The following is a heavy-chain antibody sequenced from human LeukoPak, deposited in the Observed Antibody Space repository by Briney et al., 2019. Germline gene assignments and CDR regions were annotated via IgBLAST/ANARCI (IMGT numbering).Heavy chain of an antibody. V-gene: IGHV3-66*02. CDR2: LYSSGFT. CDR3: AAGGLVGAHYYFDY. J-gene: IGHJ4*02. Sequence: GGSLRLXCAASGFTDSTNYMTWVRRAPGKGLESVSVLYSSGFTYYADSVKGRFTISRDNSKNTVNLQLSSLRTEDTAVYYCAAGGLVGAHYYFDYWGQGTRVTVSS. D-gene: IGHD1-26*01. CDR1: GFTDSTNY.